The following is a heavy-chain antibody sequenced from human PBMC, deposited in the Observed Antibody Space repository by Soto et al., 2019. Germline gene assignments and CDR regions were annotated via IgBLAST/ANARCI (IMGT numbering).Heavy chain of an antibody. D-gene: IGHD1-26*01. V-gene: IGHV1-69*01. CDR2: FTPIFERR. J-gene: IGHJ3*02. CDR3: ARGKVDLLWNRPEAFDI. Sequence: QVQLVQSGAEVKKSGSSVKVSCKAYGGTFTNYGVSWVRQAPGQGLEWKGGFTPIFERRHYAERFQGRVTSIADESTNTAYMELRSLSSEDTAMYYCARGKVDLLWNRPEAFDIGGQGTMVTVSS. CDR1: GGTFTNYG.